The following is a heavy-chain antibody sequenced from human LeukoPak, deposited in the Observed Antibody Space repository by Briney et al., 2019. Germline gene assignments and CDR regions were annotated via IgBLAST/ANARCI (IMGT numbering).Heavy chain of an antibody. D-gene: IGHD6-19*01. CDR1: GGSISSYY. CDR2: IYYSGST. J-gene: IGHJ3*02. CDR3: ARENSSGWYYRDAFDI. Sequence: PSETLSLTCTVSGGSISSYYWSWIRRPPGKGLVWIGYIYYSGSTNYNPSLKSRVTISVDTSKNQFSLKLSSVTAADTAVYYCARENSSGWYYRDAFDIWGQGTMVTVSS. V-gene: IGHV4-59*01.